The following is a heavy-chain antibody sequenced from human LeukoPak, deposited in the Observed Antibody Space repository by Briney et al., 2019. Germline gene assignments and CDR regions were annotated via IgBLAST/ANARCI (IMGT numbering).Heavy chain of an antibody. CDR1: GGSISSYY. V-gene: IGHV4-4*07. D-gene: IGHD3-22*01. CDR2: IYTSGST. Sequence: SETLSLTCTASGGSISSYYWSWIRQPAGKGLEWIGRIYTSGSTNYNPSLKSRVTMSVDTSKNQFSLKLSSVTAADTAVYYCARDELRHYYDSSGYYSFNWFDPWGQGTLVTVSS. J-gene: IGHJ5*02. CDR3: ARDELRHYYDSSGYYSFNWFDP.